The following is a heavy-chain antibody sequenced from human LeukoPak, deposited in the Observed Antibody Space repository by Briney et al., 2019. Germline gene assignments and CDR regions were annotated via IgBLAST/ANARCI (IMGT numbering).Heavy chain of an antibody. CDR3: ARDRASGMDF. CDR2: IFFTGRT. D-gene: IGHD3-10*01. V-gene: IGHV4-39*07. Sequence: PSETLSLTCTVSGGSISSNSYYWGWIRQPPGKGLEWIGQIFFTGRTDYNPSLKSRLTISIDTSKNQFSMELTSVNVADTATYYCARDRASGMDFWGQGTLVTVSS. J-gene: IGHJ4*02. CDR1: GGSISSNSYY.